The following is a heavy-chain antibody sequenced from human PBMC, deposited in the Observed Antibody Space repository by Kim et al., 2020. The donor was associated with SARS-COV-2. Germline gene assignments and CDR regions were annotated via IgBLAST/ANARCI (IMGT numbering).Heavy chain of an antibody. Sequence: SETLSLTCTVSGGSISSGDYYWSWIRQPPGKGLEWIGYIYYSGSTYYNPSLKSRVTISVDTSKNQFSLKLSSVTAADTAVYYCVGWAIGLPAAMEDAFDIWGQGTMVTVSS. J-gene: IGHJ3*02. CDR3: VGWAIGLPAAMEDAFDI. CDR2: IYYSGST. D-gene: IGHD2-2*01. CDR1: GGSISSGDYY. V-gene: IGHV4-30-4*01.